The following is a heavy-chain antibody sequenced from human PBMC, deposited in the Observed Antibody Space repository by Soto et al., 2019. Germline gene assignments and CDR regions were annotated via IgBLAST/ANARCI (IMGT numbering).Heavy chain of an antibody. Sequence: SETLSLTCIVSGAALNSGNYYWIWIRQVPGKVLEWIGHIYVTGSVDYNPSLRDRITISQDTSERQFSLNLRLVTAADTAVYYCARLRIATNNYKWFDPWGQGTLVTVSS. D-gene: IGHD2-21*01. CDR2: IYVTGSV. CDR1: GAALNSGNYY. J-gene: IGHJ5*02. CDR3: ARLRIATNNYKWFDP. V-gene: IGHV4-31*03.